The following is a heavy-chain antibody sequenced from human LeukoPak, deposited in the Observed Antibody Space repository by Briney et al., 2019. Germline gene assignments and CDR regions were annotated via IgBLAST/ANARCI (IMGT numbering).Heavy chain of an antibody. Sequence: PGGSLRLSCAASGFTFDDYGMSWVRQAPGKGLEWVSGINWNGGSTGYADSVKGRFTISRDNAKNSLYLQMNSLRAEDTALYYCARGITFDWLPNNWFDSWGQGTLVTVSS. J-gene: IGHJ5*01. V-gene: IGHV3-20*04. CDR1: GFTFDDYG. CDR2: INWNGGST. D-gene: IGHD3-9*01. CDR3: ARGITFDWLPNNWFDS.